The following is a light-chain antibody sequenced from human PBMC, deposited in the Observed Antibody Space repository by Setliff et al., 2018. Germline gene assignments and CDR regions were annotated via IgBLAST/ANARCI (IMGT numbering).Light chain of an antibody. J-gene: IGLJ1*01. CDR2: DVT. CDR3: SSHTSNSTYV. V-gene: IGLV2-14*03. Sequence: QSALTQPASVSGSPGQSITISCTGTGTYNYVSWYQQHPGKAPQLIIYDVTNRPSGVSNRFSASKSGNTASLTISGLQPEDDADYYCSSHTSNSTYVFGTGTKVTVL. CDR1: GTYNY.